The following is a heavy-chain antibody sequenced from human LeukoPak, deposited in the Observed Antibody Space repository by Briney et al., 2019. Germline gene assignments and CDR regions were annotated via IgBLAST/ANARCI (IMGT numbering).Heavy chain of an antibody. CDR3: AKDPQRTYYDFWSGYYNWFDP. D-gene: IGHD3-3*01. J-gene: IGHJ5*02. V-gene: IGHV3-21*04. CDR2: ISRGSDHI. CDR1: GFTFSSYA. Sequence: GGSLRLSCAASGFTFSSYAMNWVRQAPGKGLEWVSSISRGSDHIFYADSMKGRFTISRDNAKNSLYLQMNSLGAEDTAVYYCAKDPQRTYYDFWSGYYNWFDPWGQGTLVTVSS.